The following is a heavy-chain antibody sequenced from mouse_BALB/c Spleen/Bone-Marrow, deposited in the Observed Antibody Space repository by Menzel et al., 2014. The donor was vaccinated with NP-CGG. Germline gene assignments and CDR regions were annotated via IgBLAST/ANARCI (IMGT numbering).Heavy chain of an antibody. CDR2: INPSNGGT. Sequence: QVQLQQSGAERVKPGASVKLSCKASGYTFXSYYMYWVKQRPGQGLEWIGEINPSNGGTKFNEKFKSKATLTVDKSSSTAYMQLSSLTSEDSAVYYCTRSNYGYWYFDVSGAGTTVTVSS. CDR3: TRSNYGYWYFDV. D-gene: IGHD1-1*01. J-gene: IGHJ1*01. CDR1: GYTFXSYY. V-gene: IGHV1S81*02.